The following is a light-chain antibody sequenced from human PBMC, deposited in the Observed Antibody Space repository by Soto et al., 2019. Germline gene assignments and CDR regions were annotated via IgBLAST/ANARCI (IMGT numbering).Light chain of an antibody. CDR2: GAS. J-gene: IGKJ4*01. CDR3: QQYNNWPPLT. Sequence: EIVMTQFPATLSVSPVERATLSCMASQSVSSNLAWYQQKPGQAPRLLIYGASTRATGVPARFSGSGSGTEFTLTISSLQSEDFAVYFCQQYNNWPPLTFGGGTKVDIK. V-gene: IGKV3-15*01. CDR1: QSVSSN.